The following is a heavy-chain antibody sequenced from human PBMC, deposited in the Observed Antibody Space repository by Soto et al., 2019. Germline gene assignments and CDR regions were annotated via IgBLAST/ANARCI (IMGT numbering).Heavy chain of an antibody. V-gene: IGHV3-23*01. D-gene: IGHD3-3*01. CDR1: GFTFSSYA. J-gene: IGHJ6*02. Sequence: PGGSLRLSCAASGFTFSSYAMSWVRQAPGKGLEWVSAISGSGGSTYYADSVKGRLTISRDNSKNTLYLQMNSLRAEDTAVYYCAKVGNYDFWSGYNKPRDYYYYGMDVWGQGTTVTVSS. CDR3: AKVGNYDFWSGYNKPRDYYYYGMDV. CDR2: ISGSGGST.